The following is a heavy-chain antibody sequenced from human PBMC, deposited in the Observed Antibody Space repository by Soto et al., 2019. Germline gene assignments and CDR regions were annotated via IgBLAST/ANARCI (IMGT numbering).Heavy chain of an antibody. V-gene: IGHV4-31*03. J-gene: IGHJ3*02. CDR3: ARVNELSYYYDSSGPYGENDDAFDI. CDR1: GGSISSGGYY. CDR2: IYYSGST. Sequence: SETLSLTCTVSGGSISSGGYYWSWIRQHPGKGLEWIGYIYYSGSTYYNPSLKSRVTISVDTSKNQFSLKLSSVTAADTAVYYCARVNELSYYYDSSGPYGENDDAFDIWGQGTMVTVSS. D-gene: IGHD3-22*01.